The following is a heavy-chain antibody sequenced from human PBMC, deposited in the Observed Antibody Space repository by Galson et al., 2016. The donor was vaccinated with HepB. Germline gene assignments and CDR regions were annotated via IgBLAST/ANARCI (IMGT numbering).Heavy chain of an antibody. CDR1: GFNFSSYA. CDR2: ISYDGSHK. V-gene: IGHV3-30*18. CDR3: AKNDILAGYSAFDY. J-gene: IGHJ4*02. D-gene: IGHD3-9*01. Sequence: SLRLSCAASGFNFSSYAMPWVRQAPGKGLEWVAVISYDGSHKYYAASVKGRFTISRDNSKNTLSLQMNSLRAEDTAVYYCAKNDILAGYSAFDYWGQGTLVTVSS.